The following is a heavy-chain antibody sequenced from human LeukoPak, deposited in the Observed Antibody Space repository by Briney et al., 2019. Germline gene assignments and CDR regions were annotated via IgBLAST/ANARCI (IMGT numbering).Heavy chain of an antibody. CDR1: GGSISSYY. Sequence: SETLSLXCTVSGGSISSYYWSWIRQPPGKELEWIGYIYYSGSTNYNPSLKSRVTISVDTSKNQFSLKLSSVTAADTAVYYCARGGQYYYDSSGYPDYWGQGTLVTVSS. V-gene: IGHV4-59*01. D-gene: IGHD3-22*01. CDR3: ARGGQYYYDSSGYPDY. CDR2: IYYSGST. J-gene: IGHJ4*02.